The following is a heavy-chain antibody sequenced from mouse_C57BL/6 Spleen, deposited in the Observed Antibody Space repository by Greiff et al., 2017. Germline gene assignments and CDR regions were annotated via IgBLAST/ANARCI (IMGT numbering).Heavy chain of an antibody. CDR2: IRNKANGYTT. CDR3: ARSRQGSGAMDY. V-gene: IGHV7-3*01. J-gene: IGHJ4*01. CDR1: GFTFTDYY. Sequence: EVKLMESGGGLVQPGGSLSLSCAASGFTFTDYYMSWVRQPPGKALEWLGFIRNKANGYTTEYSASVKGRFTISRDNSQSILYLQMNALRAEDSATYYCARSRQGSGAMDYWGQGTSVTVSS.